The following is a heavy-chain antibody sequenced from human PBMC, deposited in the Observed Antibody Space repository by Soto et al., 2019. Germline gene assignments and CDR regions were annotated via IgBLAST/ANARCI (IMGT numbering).Heavy chain of an antibody. CDR3: TTDPYYYDSSGYYPAFDY. CDR1: GFTFSNAW. D-gene: IGHD3-22*01. Sequence: GGSLRLSCAASGFTFSNAWMNWVRQAPGKGLEWVGRIKSKTDGGTTDYAAPVKGRFTISRDDSKNTLYLQMNSLKTEDTAVYYCTTDPYYYDSSGYYPAFDYWGQGTLVTVSS. V-gene: IGHV3-15*07. CDR2: IKSKTDGGTT. J-gene: IGHJ4*02.